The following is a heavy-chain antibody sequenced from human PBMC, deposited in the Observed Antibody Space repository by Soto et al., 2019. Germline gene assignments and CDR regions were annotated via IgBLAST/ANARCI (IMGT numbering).Heavy chain of an antibody. CDR1: ALTFSTAW. Sequence: PGGSLRLSCAVSALTFSTAWRNWVRQAPGKGLEWVGRIKSKSHGGPTDFAAPVKARFPISRDDSKSNAHMEINSLKIEETAVYYCSTDSYTDLTVVRLDNWGHGILVTVSS. D-gene: IGHD3-22*01. J-gene: IGHJ4*01. CDR2: IKSKSHGGPT. CDR3: STDSYTDLTVVRLDN. V-gene: IGHV3-15*07.